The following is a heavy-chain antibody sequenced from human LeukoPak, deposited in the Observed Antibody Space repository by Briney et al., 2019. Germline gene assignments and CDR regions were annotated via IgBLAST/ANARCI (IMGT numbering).Heavy chain of an antibody. CDR3: ARGSRYDFWSGYYTGYFDY. Sequence: SETLSLTCTVSGGSISSSSYYWGWIRQPPGKGLEWIGYIYYSGSTYYNPSLKSRVTISVDTSKNQFSLKLSSVTAADTAVYYCARGSRYDFWSGYYTGYFDYWGQGTLVTVSS. J-gene: IGHJ4*02. CDR2: IYYSGST. V-gene: IGHV4-30-4*08. CDR1: GGSISSSSYY. D-gene: IGHD3-3*01.